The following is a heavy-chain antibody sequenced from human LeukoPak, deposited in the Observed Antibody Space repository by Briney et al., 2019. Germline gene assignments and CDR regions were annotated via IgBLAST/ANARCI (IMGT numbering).Heavy chain of an antibody. D-gene: IGHD3-22*01. CDR1: GGSISSYY. V-gene: IGHV4-59*08. CDR2: IYYSGST. Sequence: PSETLSLTCTVSGGSISSYYWSWIRQPPGKGLEWIGYIYYSGSTNYNPSLKSRVTISVDTSKNQFSLKLSSVTAADTAVYYCARLRPRQWLIDYWGQGTLVTVPS. CDR3: ARLRPRQWLIDY. J-gene: IGHJ4*02.